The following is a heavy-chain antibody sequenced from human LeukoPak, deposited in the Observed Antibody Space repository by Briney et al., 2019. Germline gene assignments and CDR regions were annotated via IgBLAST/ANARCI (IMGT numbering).Heavy chain of an antibody. J-gene: IGHJ4*02. CDR1: GFTFSSYA. CDR3: ARDSDDDYGDYVTDY. Sequence: PGGSLRLSCAASGFTFSSYAMHWVRQAPGKGLEWVAVISYDGSNKYYADSVKGRFTISRDNPKNTLYLQMNSLRAEDTAVYYCARDSDDDYGDYVTDYWGQGTLVTVSS. CDR2: ISYDGSNK. V-gene: IGHV3-30*04. D-gene: IGHD4-17*01.